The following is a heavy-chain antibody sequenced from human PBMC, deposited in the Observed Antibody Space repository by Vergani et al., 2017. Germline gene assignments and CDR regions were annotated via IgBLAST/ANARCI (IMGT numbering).Heavy chain of an antibody. CDR1: GGSISSGGYS. V-gene: IGHV4-31*03. CDR2: IYYSGST. J-gene: IGHJ6*03. D-gene: IGHD1-26*01. Sequence: QVQLQESGPGLVKPSQTLSLTCTVSGGSISSGGYSWSWIRQHPGKGLDWIGYIYYSGSTSYNPSLKSRVTISIDTSKNQFSLRLSSVTAADTAVYYCARGNSGSYLGALYYYYYMDVWGKGTTVTVSS. CDR3: ARGNSGSYLGALYYYYYMDV.